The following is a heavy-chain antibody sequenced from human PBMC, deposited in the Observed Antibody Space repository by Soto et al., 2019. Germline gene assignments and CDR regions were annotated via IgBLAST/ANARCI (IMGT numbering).Heavy chain of an antibody. CDR3: ARSAIAARTNYGMDV. Sequence: LGESLKISCKGSGYSFTSYWIGWVRQMPGKGLEWMGIIYPGDSDTRYSPSFQGQVTISADKSISTAYLQWSSLKASDTAMYYCARSAIAARTNYGMDVWGQGTTV. J-gene: IGHJ6*02. D-gene: IGHD6-6*01. V-gene: IGHV5-51*01. CDR1: GYSFTSYW. CDR2: IYPGDSDT.